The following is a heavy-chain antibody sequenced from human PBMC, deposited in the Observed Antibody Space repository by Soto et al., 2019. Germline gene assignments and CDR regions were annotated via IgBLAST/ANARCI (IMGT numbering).Heavy chain of an antibody. CDR2: IYYSGST. J-gene: IGHJ3*02. D-gene: IGHD2-15*01. CDR3: ARESTNCSGGGCYSGAFDI. CDR1: GGSISSGGYY. Sequence: QVQLQESGPGLVKPSQTLSLTCTVSGGSISSGGYYWSWIRQHPGKGLEWIGYIYYSGSTYYNPSLKSRVTISVDTSKNQFSLKLSSVTAADTAVYYCARESTNCSGGGCYSGAFDIWGQGTMVTVSS. V-gene: IGHV4-31*03.